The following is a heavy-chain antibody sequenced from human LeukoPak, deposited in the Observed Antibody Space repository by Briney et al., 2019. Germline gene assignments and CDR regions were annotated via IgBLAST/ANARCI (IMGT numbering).Heavy chain of an antibody. Sequence: GGSLRLSCAASGFTFSSYAMSWVRQAPGKGLEWVSAISGSGGSTYYADSVKGRFTISRDNSKNTLYLQMNSLRAEDTAVYYCAKALTIYYGSGSSDYWGQGTLVTASS. D-gene: IGHD3-10*01. CDR1: GFTFSSYA. V-gene: IGHV3-23*01. J-gene: IGHJ4*02. CDR3: AKALTIYYGSGSSDY. CDR2: ISGSGGST.